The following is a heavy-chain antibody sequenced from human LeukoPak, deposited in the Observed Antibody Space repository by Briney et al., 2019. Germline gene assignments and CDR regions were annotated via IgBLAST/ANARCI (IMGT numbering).Heavy chain of an antibody. CDR2: INPNSGGT. D-gene: IGHD3-3*01. CDR3: ARDGTIFGVVTIYYFDF. CDR1: GYTFTGCY. Sequence: ASVKVSCKASGYTFTGCYMHWVRQAPGQGLEWMGWINPNSGGTNYAQKFQGRVTMTTDTSTTTAYMELRSLRSDDTAVYYCARDGTIFGVVTIYYFDFWGQGTLVTVSS. J-gene: IGHJ4*02. V-gene: IGHV1-2*02.